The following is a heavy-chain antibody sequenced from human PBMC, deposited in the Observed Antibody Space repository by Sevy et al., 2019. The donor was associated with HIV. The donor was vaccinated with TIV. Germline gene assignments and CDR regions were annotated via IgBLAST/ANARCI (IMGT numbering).Heavy chain of an antibody. CDR1: GFVFSSYA. CDR3: ARARFLEWLSSAAFDI. D-gene: IGHD3-3*01. J-gene: IGHJ3*02. CDR2: IAYDGSNK. V-gene: IGHV3-30*04. Sequence: GGSLRLSCTASGFVFSSYAMHWVRQAPGKGLEWVAFIAYDGSNKNYADSVKGRFTLSRDNSKNTLYLQMNSLGAEDTAGYYCARARFLEWLSSAAFDIWGQGTMVTVSS.